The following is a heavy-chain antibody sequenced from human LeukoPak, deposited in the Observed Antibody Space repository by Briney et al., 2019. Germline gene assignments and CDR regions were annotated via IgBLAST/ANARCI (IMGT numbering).Heavy chain of an antibody. Sequence: PGGSLRLSCAASGFTFSDYYMSWIRQAPGKGLEWVSYISSSGSTIYYADSVKGRFTISRDNAKNSLYLQMNSLRAEDTAVYYCARYNSPGIAAAGSSEDAFDIWGQGTMVTVSS. V-gene: IGHV3-11*01. CDR3: ARYNSPGIAAAGSSEDAFDI. J-gene: IGHJ3*02. CDR1: GFTFSDYY. D-gene: IGHD6-13*01. CDR2: ISSSGSTI.